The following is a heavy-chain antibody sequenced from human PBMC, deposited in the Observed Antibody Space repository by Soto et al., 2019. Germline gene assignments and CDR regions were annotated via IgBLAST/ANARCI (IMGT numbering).Heavy chain of an antibody. D-gene: IGHD3-22*01. Sequence: GGSLRLSCAASGCTFISYAMSWVRQAPGKGLEWVSAISGSGGSTYYADSVKGRFTISRDNSKNTLYLQMNSLRAEDTAVYYCAKDSSGYPGGYFDYWGQGTLVTVSS. J-gene: IGHJ4*02. CDR2: ISGSGGST. V-gene: IGHV3-23*01. CDR1: GCTFISYA. CDR3: AKDSSGYPGGYFDY.